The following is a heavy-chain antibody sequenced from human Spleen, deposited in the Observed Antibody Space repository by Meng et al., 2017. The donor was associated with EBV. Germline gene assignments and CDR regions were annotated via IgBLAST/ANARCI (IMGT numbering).Heavy chain of an antibody. CDR2: FLPTLGAP. CDR3: ASESGRGYTPDY. D-gene: IGHD3-10*01. Sequence: VLLGPAAAEVKKPGSSVKVSCKTSGGPFRNYAISWVRQAPGQGLEWLGGFLPTLGAPNYAQKFHGRVSITADESTSTHYMDLSSLRSEDTAVYYCASESGRGYTPDYWGQGTLVTVSS. CDR1: GGPFRNYA. J-gene: IGHJ4*02. V-gene: IGHV1-69*01.